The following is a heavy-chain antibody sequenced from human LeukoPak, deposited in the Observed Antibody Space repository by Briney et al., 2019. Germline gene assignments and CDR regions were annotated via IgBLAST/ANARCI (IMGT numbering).Heavy chain of an antibody. CDR3: ARVGNWNIIPQLGNFDY. Sequence: ASVKVSCTASGYTFTSYGISWVRQAPGQGLEWMGWISAYNGNTNYAQKLQGRVTMTTDTSTSTAYMELRSLRSDDTAVYYCARVGNWNIIPQLGNFDYWGQGTLVTVSS. J-gene: IGHJ4*02. D-gene: IGHD1/OR15-1a*01. CDR1: GYTFTSYG. V-gene: IGHV1-18*01. CDR2: ISAYNGNT.